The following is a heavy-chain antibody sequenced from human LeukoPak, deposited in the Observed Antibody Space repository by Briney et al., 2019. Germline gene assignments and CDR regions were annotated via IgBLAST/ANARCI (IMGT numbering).Heavy chain of an antibody. CDR2: ISSSSSTI. CDR3: ARDRLGERAFDI. CDR1: GFTFSGYS. Sequence: PGGSLRLSCAASGFTFSGYSMNWVRQAPGKGLEWVSYISSSSSTIYYADSVKGRFTISRDNAKNSLYLQVNSLRAEDTAVYYCARDRLGERAFDIWGQGTAVTVSS. J-gene: IGHJ3*02. V-gene: IGHV3-48*04. D-gene: IGHD1-26*01.